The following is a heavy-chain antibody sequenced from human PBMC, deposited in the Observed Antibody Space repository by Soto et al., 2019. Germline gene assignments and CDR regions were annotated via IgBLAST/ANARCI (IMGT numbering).Heavy chain of an antibody. V-gene: IGHV1-18*01. D-gene: IGHD3-10*01. CDR3: ASWTYGSGSYPLDY. Sequence: ASVKVSCKASGYTFTTYGLSWVRQAPGQGLEWMGWIGTYYAQTNYAQKFQGRVTMTADSSTSTAYMELMGLRSDDTAVYFCASWTYGSGSYPLDYWGQGTLVTVSS. CDR2: IGTYYAQT. J-gene: IGHJ4*02. CDR1: GYTFTTYG.